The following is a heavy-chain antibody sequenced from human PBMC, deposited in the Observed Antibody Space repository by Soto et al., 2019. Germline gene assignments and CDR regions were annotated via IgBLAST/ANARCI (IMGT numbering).Heavy chain of an antibody. D-gene: IGHD6-19*01. CDR2: ISGSGGST. CDR3: AKDRPARSAVAGTADY. CDR1: GFTFSSYA. V-gene: IGHV3-23*01. Sequence: EVQLLESGGGLVQPGGSLRLSCAASGFTFSSYAMSWVRQAPGKGLEWVSAISGSGGSTYYADSVKGRFTISRDNPKNTLYLQMNSLRAEDTAVYYCAKDRPARSAVAGTADYWGQGTLVTVSS. J-gene: IGHJ4*02.